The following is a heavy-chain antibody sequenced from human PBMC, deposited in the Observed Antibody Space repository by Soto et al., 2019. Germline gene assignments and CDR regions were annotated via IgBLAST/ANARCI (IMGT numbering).Heavy chain of an antibody. V-gene: IGHV1-3*01. D-gene: IGHD3-10*01. J-gene: IGHJ6*03. CDR1: GYTFTSYA. CDR2: INAGNGNT. Sequence: ASVKVSCKASGYTFTSYAMHWVRQAPGQRLEWMGWINAGNGNTKYSQKFQGRVTITRDTSASTAYMELSSLRSEDTAVYYCARDGLLWFGEVLNGYYYYMDVWGKGTTVTVSS. CDR3: ARDGLLWFGEVLNGYYYYMDV.